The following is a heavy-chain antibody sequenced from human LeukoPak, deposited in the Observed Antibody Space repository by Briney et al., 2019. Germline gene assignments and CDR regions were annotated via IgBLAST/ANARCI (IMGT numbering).Heavy chain of an antibody. CDR2: LSSIGSTI. D-gene: IGHD3-10*01. J-gene: IGHJ5*02. V-gene: IGHV3-11*01. CDR3: ARELYASGSFGWFDP. Sequence: GGSLRLSCTASGFTLSDYYMTWTRQAPGKSLEWVSYLSSIGSTIYYADSVKGRFTISRDNAKNSVYLHMTSLRVEDTAMYYCARELYASGSFGWFDPWGQGTLVTVSS. CDR1: GFTLSDYY.